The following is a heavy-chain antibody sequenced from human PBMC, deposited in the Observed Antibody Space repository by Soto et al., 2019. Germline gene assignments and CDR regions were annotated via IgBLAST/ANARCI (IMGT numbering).Heavy chain of an antibody. D-gene: IGHD3-22*01. Sequence: GGTLRLSCAASGITFSGSAMHWVRQASGKGLEGVGRIRSKANSYATAYAASVKGRFTISRDDSKNTPYLQMNSLKPEDTAVYYCTRHPYDSSGYYYDYWGQGTLVTVSS. CDR2: IRSKANSYAT. J-gene: IGHJ4*02. V-gene: IGHV3-73*01. CDR1: GITFSGSA. CDR3: TRHPYDSSGYYYDY.